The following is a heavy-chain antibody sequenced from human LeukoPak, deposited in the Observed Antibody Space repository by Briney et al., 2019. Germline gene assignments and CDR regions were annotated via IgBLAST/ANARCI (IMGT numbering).Heavy chain of an antibody. J-gene: IGHJ4*02. Sequence: PGRSLRLSCTASGFTFGDYAMSWVRQAPGKGLEWVGFIRSKAYGGTTEYAASVKGRFTISRDDSKSIAYLQMNSLKTEDTAVYYCTKKGKWFGEILFDYWGQGTLVTVSS. CDR2: IRSKAYGGTT. V-gene: IGHV3-49*04. CDR1: GFTFGDYA. CDR3: TKKGKWFGEILFDY. D-gene: IGHD3-10*01.